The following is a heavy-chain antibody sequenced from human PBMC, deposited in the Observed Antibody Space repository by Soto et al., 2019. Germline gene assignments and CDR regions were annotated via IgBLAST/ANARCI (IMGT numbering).Heavy chain of an antibody. V-gene: IGHV4-31*03. Sequence: PSETLSLTCSVSNGSINSAGHFWSWLRQHPGKGLEWLGYIYYTGSTYYNPALQRRAVFPIDTSKTRFSLKLTSVTAADTAVYYCARGFGGVSLDYFDFWGQGTQVTVSS. CDR2: IYYTGST. CDR1: NGSINSAGHF. J-gene: IGHJ4*02. D-gene: IGHD3-16*01. CDR3: ARGFGGVSLDYFDF.